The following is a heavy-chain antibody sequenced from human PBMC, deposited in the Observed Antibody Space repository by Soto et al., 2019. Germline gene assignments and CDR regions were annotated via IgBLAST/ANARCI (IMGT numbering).Heavy chain of an antibody. V-gene: IGHV4-4*07. CDR1: GGSMSSYY. J-gene: IGHJ5*02. CDR2: VYSSGGT. CDR3: ARRQRCSDWFDP. D-gene: IGHD3-10*02. Sequence: QVHLQQSGPGLVNPSETLSLTCTVSGGSMSSYYWTWIRQPAGKGLEWIGRVYSSGGTHYNPSLKSRVSTSLETSKNQSSLRLLSVTDADTAVYYCARRQRCSDWFDPWGQGTLVTVSS.